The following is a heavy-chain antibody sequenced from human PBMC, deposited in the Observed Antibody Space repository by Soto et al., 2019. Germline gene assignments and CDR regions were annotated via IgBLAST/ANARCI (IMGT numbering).Heavy chain of an antibody. J-gene: IGHJ4*02. V-gene: IGHV3-33*01. CDR3: ARDRQQLFGFILDY. CDR2: IWYDGSNK. CDR1: GFTFSSYG. Sequence: QVQLVESGGGVVQPGRSLRLSCAASGFTFSSYGMHWVRQAPGKGLEWVAVIWYDGSNKYYADSVKGRFTISRDNSKNTLYLQMNSLRAEDTAVYYCARDRQQLFGFILDYWGQGTLVTVSS. D-gene: IGHD6-13*01.